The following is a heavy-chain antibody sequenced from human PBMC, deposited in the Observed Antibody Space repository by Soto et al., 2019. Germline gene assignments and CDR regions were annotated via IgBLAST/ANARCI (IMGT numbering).Heavy chain of an antibody. V-gene: IGHV1-18*01. D-gene: IGHD3-22*01. Sequence: QVQLVQSGAEVKKPGASVKVSCKASGYTFTSSGMSWVRQAPGQGLEWMGWISAHTGSSEYAQRFHGRVTMTTARSTSTAYLELRSLRSDDTAVYYCARAFFYHGSDSRGYSFYAFDFWGPGTLVTVSS. J-gene: IGHJ3*01. CDR1: GYTFTSSG. CDR2: ISAHTGSS. CDR3: ARAFFYHGSDSRGYSFYAFDF.